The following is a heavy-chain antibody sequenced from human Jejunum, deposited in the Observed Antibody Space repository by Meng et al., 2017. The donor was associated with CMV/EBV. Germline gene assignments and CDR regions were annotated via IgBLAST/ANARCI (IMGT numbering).Heavy chain of an antibody. V-gene: IGHV4-34*01. CDR2: ITHSGST. CDR3: APGFRSWSGSYSS. J-gene: IGHJ4*02. D-gene: IGHD1-26*01. Sequence: QVPLQPWGAGLLKPSETLSLTCGVYGAPFSGYWSWVRQPPGKGLEWIGEITHSGSTNYNVPLKSRVTISIDTSKNQFSLKLSSVTATDTAVYYCAPGFRSWSGSYSSWGQGTLVTVSS. CDR1: GAPFSGY.